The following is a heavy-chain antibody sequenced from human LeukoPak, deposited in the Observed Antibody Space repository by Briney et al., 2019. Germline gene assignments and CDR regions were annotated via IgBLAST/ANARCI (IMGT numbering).Heavy chain of an antibody. CDR3: ARTSLWFGEPASLYYFDY. Sequence: PSETLSLTCTVSGGSISSYYWSWIRRPPGKGLEWIGYIYYSGSTNYNPSLKSRVTISVDTSKNQFSLKLSSVTAADTAVYYCARTSLWFGEPASLYYFDYWGQGTLVTVSS. CDR2: IYYSGST. V-gene: IGHV4-59*01. CDR1: GGSISSYY. J-gene: IGHJ4*02. D-gene: IGHD3-10*01.